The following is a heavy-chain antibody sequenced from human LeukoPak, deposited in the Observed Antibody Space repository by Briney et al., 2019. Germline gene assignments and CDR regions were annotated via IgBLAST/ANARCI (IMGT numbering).Heavy chain of an antibody. CDR1: GFTFSAYP. CDR3: ARRIVGATLHDAFDI. V-gene: IGHV3-23*01. Sequence: PGGSLRLSRAASGFTFSAYPMSWVRQTPGKGLEWVSGISESGENTDSADSVKGRFTISRDNSQNTLYLQMNSLRVEDTALYYCARRIVGATLHDAFDIWGQGTMVTVSS. D-gene: IGHD1-26*01. CDR2: ISESGENT. J-gene: IGHJ3*02.